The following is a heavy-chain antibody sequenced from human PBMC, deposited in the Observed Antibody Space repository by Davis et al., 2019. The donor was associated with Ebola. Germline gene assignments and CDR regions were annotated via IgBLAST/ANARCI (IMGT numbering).Heavy chain of an antibody. CDR2: VFSRGNT. CDR1: GVSISSYY. J-gene: IGHJ4*02. Sequence: PSETLSLTCTVSGVSISSYYWAWIRQPPGKGLEWNGSVFSRGNTYYNPSLKSRVTLSVDPSKSQFSLSLSSVTAADTAMYYCARELGVRVQDHWGQGTLVTVSS. CDR3: ARELGVRVQDH. D-gene: IGHD3-16*01. V-gene: IGHV4-39*07.